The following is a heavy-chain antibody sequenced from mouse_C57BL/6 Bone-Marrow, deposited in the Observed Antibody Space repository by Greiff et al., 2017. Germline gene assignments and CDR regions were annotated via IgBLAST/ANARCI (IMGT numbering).Heavy chain of an antibody. Sequence: EVKLMESGGDLVKPGGSLKLSCAASGFTFSSYGMSWVRQTPDKRLEWVATISSGGSYTYYPDSVKGRFTISRDNAKNTLYLQMSSLKSEDTAMYYCARRRGDYDPFAYWGQGTLVTVSA. J-gene: IGHJ3*01. CDR2: ISSGGSYT. V-gene: IGHV5-6*02. D-gene: IGHD2-4*01. CDR3: ARRRGDYDPFAY. CDR1: GFTFSSYG.